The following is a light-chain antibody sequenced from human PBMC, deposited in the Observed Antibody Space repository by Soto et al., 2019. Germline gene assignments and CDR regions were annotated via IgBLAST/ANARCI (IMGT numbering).Light chain of an antibody. Sequence: DIQMTQSPSTVSASVGDRVTITYRASQTISSWLAWYQQKPGKAPKLLIQKASSLESGVPSRFSGSGSGREFTLAISSLQPDDFATYYCQQSSIFSLTFGGGTKVEIK. J-gene: IGKJ4*01. CDR1: QTISSW. CDR3: QQSSIFSLT. CDR2: KAS. V-gene: IGKV1-5*03.